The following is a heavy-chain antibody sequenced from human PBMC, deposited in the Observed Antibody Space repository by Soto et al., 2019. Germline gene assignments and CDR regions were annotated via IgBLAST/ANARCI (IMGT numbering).Heavy chain of an antibody. CDR1: GYTFTSYY. J-gene: IGHJ4*02. CDR2: INPSGGST. D-gene: IGHD6-13*01. Sequence: ASVKVSCKXSGYTFTSYYMHWVRQAPGQGLEWMGIINPSGGSTSYAQKFQGRVTMTRDTSTSTVYMELSSLRSEDTAVYYCARAFYSSSWYQAFDYWGQGTLVTVSS. V-gene: IGHV1-46*01. CDR3: ARAFYSSSWYQAFDY.